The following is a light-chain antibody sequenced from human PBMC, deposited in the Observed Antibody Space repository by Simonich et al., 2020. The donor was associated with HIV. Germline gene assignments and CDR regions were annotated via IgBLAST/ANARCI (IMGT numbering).Light chain of an antibody. CDR3: QQSNYTPYT. Sequence: DIQMTQSPSSLSASVGYRVTAPYRASQGICNTLAWYQQKPVKAPKLLIYAASSVQSGVPSRFSVSGSGSDFTLIVSSLQPEDFSTYYCQQSNYTPYTFGQGTKLEI. CDR2: AAS. V-gene: IGKV1-39*01. CDR1: QGICNT. J-gene: IGKJ2*01.